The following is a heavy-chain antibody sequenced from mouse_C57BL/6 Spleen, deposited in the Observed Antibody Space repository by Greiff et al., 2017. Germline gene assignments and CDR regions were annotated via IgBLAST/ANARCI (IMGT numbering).Heavy chain of an antibody. CDR2: IWTGGGT. D-gene: IGHD1-1*01. V-gene: IGHV2-9-1*01. CDR3: ARSPDYYGSNWFAY. Sequence: VQLMESGPGLVAPSPSLSITCTVSGFSLTSYAISWVRQPPGKGLEWLGVIWTGGGTNYNSALNSRLSISKDNSNSQVFLKMNSLQTDDTARYYCARSPDYYGSNWFAYWGQGTLVTVSA. J-gene: IGHJ3*01. CDR1: GFSLTSYA.